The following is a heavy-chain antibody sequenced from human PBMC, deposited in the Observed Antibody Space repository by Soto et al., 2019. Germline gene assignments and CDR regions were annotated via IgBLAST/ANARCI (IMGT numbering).Heavy chain of an antibody. CDR1: GFTFSSYG. D-gene: IGHD3-10*01. Sequence: QVQLVESGGGVVQPGRSLRLSCAASGFTFSSYGMHWVRQAPGKGLEWVAVIWYDGSNKYYADSVKGRFTISRDNSKNTLYLQMNSLRAEDTAVYYCARGRSGDFEDDAFDIWGQGTMVTVSS. J-gene: IGHJ3*02. V-gene: IGHV3-33*01. CDR3: ARGRSGDFEDDAFDI. CDR2: IWYDGSNK.